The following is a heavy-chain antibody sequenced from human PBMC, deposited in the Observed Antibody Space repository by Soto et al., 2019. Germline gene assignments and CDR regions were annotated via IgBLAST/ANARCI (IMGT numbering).Heavy chain of an antibody. CDR3: ARSVASMGYYYYAMDV. D-gene: IGHD2-21*01. Sequence: SETLSLTCTVSGGSLSSYFWSWIRQSPGKGLEWIGEINDSASTNYNPSLKSRVTISVDRSKNQLSLKLSSVTAADTAVYYCARSVASMGYYYYAMDVWGQGTTVTVYS. CDR2: INDSAST. V-gene: IGHV4-34*01. J-gene: IGHJ6*02. CDR1: GGSLSSYF.